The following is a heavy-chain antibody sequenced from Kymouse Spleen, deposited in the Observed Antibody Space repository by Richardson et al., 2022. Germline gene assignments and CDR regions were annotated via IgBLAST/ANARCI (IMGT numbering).Heavy chain of an antibody. CDR3: ARITVTTPYYYYGMDV. V-gene: IGHV3-66*03. CDR1: GFTVSSNY. Sequence: EVQLVESGGGLIQPGGSLRLSCAASGFTVSSNYMSWVRQAPGKGLEWVSVIYSCGSTYYADSVKGRFTISRDNSKNTLYLQMNSLRAEDTAVYYCARITVTTPYYYYGMDVWGQGTTVTVSS. J-gene: IGHJ6*02. CDR2: IYSCGST. D-gene: IGHD4-17*01.